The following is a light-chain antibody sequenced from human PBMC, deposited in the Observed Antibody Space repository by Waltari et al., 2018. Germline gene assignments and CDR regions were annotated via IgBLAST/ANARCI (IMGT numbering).Light chain of an antibody. Sequence: DIQMTQSPSTLSASVGDRVTITCRASQSISSWLAWYQQKPGKAPKLLIYKASSLESGVPSRFSGSGSGTEFTLTISSLQPDDFATYYCQQYNSYSPRGTFGQGTKLEIK. CDR1: QSISSW. CDR3: QQYNSYSPRGT. V-gene: IGKV1-5*03. J-gene: IGKJ2*02. CDR2: KAS.